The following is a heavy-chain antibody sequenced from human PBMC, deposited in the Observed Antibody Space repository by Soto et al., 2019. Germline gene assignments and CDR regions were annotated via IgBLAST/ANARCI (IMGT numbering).Heavy chain of an antibody. CDR1: GGSISSGGYY. CDR3: TRSVFP. V-gene: IGHV4-31*03. Sequence: QVQLQESGPGLVKPSQTLSLTCTVSGGSISSGGYYWNWIRQHPGKGLEWIGYIYYSGSTYYNPSLTSRVSMSVDTSKNQFTLKLSSVTAADTAVYYCTRSVFPWGQGTLVTVSS. CDR2: IYYSGST. J-gene: IGHJ5*02.